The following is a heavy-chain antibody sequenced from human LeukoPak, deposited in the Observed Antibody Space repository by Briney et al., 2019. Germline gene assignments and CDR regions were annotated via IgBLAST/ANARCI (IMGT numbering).Heavy chain of an antibody. D-gene: IGHD3-10*01. V-gene: IGHV3-23*01. CDR1: GFTFSSYA. CDR2: ISGSGGST. CDR3: AKVWFGDRMRFWDY. Sequence: PGGSLRLSCAASGFTFSSYAMSWVRQAPGKGLEWVSAISGSGGSTYYADSVKGRFTISRDNSKNTLYLQMNSLRAEDTAVYYCAKVWFGDRMRFWDYWGQGTLVTVSS. J-gene: IGHJ4*02.